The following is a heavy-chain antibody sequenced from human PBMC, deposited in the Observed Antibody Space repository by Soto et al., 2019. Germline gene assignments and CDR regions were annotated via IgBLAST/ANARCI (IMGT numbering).Heavy chain of an antibody. V-gene: IGHV3-7*04. J-gene: IGHJ5*02. CDR1: GFTFSRYW. Sequence: GGSLRLSCAASGFTFSRYWMSWVSQAPGTGLEWVANIKQDGSEKYYVDSVKGLFTISRANAKTSLYLQMNSLRAEDTAVYYSAMDHRAEGDWFDPWGQGTLVTVSS. CDR2: IKQDGSEK. D-gene: IGHD3-10*01. CDR3: AMDHRAEGDWFDP.